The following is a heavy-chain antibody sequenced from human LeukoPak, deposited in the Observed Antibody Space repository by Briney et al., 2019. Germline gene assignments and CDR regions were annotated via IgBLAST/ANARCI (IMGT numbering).Heavy chain of an antibody. CDR1: GFTVSSNY. Sequence: GGSLRLSCAASGFTVSSNYMSWVRQAPGKGLEWVSVIYSGGSTYYADSVKGRFTISRDNSKNTLYLQMNSLRAEDTAVYYCARDRLASYYYDSSGYPQPKNDAFDIWGQGTMVTVSS. V-gene: IGHV3-53*01. J-gene: IGHJ3*02. D-gene: IGHD3-22*01. CDR2: IYSGGST. CDR3: ARDRLASYYYDSSGYPQPKNDAFDI.